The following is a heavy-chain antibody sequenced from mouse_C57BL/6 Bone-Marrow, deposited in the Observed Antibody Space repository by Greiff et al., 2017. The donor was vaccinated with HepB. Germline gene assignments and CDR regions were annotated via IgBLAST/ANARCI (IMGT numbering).Heavy chain of an antibody. V-gene: IGHV1-19*01. CDR3: ASPYYGSSPAWFAY. Sequence: EAQLQQSGPVLVKPGASVKMSCKASGYTFTDYYMNWVKQSHGKSLEWIGVINPYNGGTSYNQKFKGKATLTVDKSSSTAYMELNSLTSEDSAVYYCASPYYGSSPAWFAYWGQGTLVTVSA. CDR2: INPYNGGT. J-gene: IGHJ3*01. D-gene: IGHD1-1*01. CDR1: GYTFTDYY.